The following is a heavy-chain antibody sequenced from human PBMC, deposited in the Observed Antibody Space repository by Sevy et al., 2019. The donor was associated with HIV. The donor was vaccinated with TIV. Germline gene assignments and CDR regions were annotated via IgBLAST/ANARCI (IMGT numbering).Heavy chain of an antibody. V-gene: IGHV3-11*01. CDR2: ISRGGYTI. D-gene: IGHD3-16*01. Sequence: GGSLRLSCAASGFIFSDYYMAWVRQAPGKGLEWISFISRGGYTIYYADSVEGRFSISRDDAKDSLFLQMDSLRAEDTAFYCCTCGQHYNYADWGFDYWGKGAMVTVSS. J-gene: IGHJ4*02. CDR1: GFIFSDYY. CDR3: TCGQHYNYADWGFDY.